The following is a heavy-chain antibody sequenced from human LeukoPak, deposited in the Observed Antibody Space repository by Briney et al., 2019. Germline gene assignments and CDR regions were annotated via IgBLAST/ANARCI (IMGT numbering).Heavy chain of an antibody. D-gene: IGHD3-22*01. CDR2: IIPIFGTA. Sequence: SVQVSCKASGGPFSSYAISWVRQAPGQGLEWMGRIIPIFGTANYAQKFQGRVTITTDESTSTAYMELSSLRSEDTAVYYCARVSESSSGYKYWGQGTLVTVSS. J-gene: IGHJ4*02. CDR1: GGPFSSYA. CDR3: ARVSESSSGYKY. V-gene: IGHV1-69*05.